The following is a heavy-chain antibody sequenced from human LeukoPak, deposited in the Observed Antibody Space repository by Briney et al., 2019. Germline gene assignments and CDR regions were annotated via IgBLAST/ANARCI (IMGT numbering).Heavy chain of an antibody. Sequence: PGGSLRLSCVASGFTFSNYPMGWVRQTPEKGLEWVSSISGSGGNTHYADSVKGRFTISRDNSRNTMYLQMNSLRVEDTAVYYCAKEAGYNYAPLDSWGQGTLVTVSS. CDR1: GFTFSNYP. J-gene: IGHJ4*02. CDR2: ISGSGGNT. CDR3: AKEAGYNYAPLDS. D-gene: IGHD5-18*01. V-gene: IGHV3-23*01.